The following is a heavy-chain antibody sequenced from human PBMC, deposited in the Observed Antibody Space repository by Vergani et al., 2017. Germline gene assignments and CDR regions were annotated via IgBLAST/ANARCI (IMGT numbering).Heavy chain of an antibody. J-gene: IGHJ5*02. D-gene: IGHD3-16*01. CDR1: GFTFSSYG. Sequence: QVQLVESGGGVVQPGRSPRLSCAASGFTFSSYGMHWVRQAPGKGLEWVAVISYDGSNKYYADSVKGRFTISRDNSKNTLYLQMNSLRAEDTAVYYCANGGLPSWGQGTLVTVSS. V-gene: IGHV3-30*18. CDR3: ANGGLPS. CDR2: ISYDGSNK.